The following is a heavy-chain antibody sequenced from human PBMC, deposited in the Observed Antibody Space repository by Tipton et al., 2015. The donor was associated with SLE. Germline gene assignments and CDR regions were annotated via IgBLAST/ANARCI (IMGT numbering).Heavy chain of an antibody. D-gene: IGHD6-13*01. CDR3: ARGPSISLYQFVAF. CDR2: VYNTGST. Sequence: TLSLTCTVSGGSISSHYWSWIRQPPGKGLEWIGYVYNTGSTNYNPSLKSPDTISVDTSKNQCSLKLTPVPAADTAVYNCARGPSISLYQFVAFWGQGSLVTLSS. V-gene: IGHV4-59*11. CDR1: GGSISSHY. J-gene: IGHJ4*02.